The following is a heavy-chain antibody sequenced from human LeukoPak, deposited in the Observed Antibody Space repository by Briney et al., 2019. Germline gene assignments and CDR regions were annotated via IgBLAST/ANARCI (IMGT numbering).Heavy chain of an antibody. CDR2: IIPIFGTA. D-gene: IGHD3-3*01. CDR1: GGTFSSYA. J-gene: IGHJ5*02. CDR3: ARGGYYDFWSGYYTDWFDP. V-gene: IGHV1-69*13. Sequence: GASVKVSCKASGGTFSSYAISWVRQAPGQGLERMGGIIPIFGTANYAQKFQGRVTITADESTSTAYMELSSLRSEDTAVYYCARGGYYDFWSGYYTDWFDPWGQGTLVTVSS.